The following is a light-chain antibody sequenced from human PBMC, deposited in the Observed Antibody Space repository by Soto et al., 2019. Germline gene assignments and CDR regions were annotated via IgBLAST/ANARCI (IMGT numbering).Light chain of an antibody. V-gene: IGLV4-69*01. Sequence: QLVLTQSPSASASLGASVKLTCTLSSGHSSYAIAWHQQQPEKGPRYLMKLNSDGSHSKGDGIPDRFSGSSSGAERYLTISSLQSEDEADYYCQTWGTAVVFSGGTKVTVL. CDR3: QTWGTAVV. CDR2: LNSDGSH. J-gene: IGLJ2*01. CDR1: SGHSSYA.